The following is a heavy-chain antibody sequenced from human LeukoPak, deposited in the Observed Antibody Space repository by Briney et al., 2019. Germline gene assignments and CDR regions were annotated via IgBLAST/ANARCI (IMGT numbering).Heavy chain of an antibody. Sequence: GGSLRLCCAPSGVTFSTYSMSWVRQAPGMGLEWVANIKQDGSEKYYVDCVKGRFTISRDNAKNSLYLQMNSLRAEDTAVYYCASQRWLQSSFDYWGQGTLVTVSS. V-gene: IGHV3-7*01. CDR2: IKQDGSEK. CDR3: ASQRWLQSSFDY. J-gene: IGHJ4*02. D-gene: IGHD5-24*01. CDR1: GVTFSTYS.